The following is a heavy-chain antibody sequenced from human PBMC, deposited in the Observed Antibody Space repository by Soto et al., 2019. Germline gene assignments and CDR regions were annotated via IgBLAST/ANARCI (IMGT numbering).Heavy chain of an antibody. V-gene: IGHV1-3*01. D-gene: IGHD3-10*01. CDR3: ATDYGSNWRL. CDR2: INAANGNT. Sequence: ASVKVSCKASGFVSTNYNFHWVRQAPGQSLEWMGRINAANGNTQYSQNFQGRVTFTSDASASTAFMELTNLRFEDKAMYYCATDYGSNWRLWGQGTLVTVSS. CDR1: GFVSTNYN. J-gene: IGHJ4*02.